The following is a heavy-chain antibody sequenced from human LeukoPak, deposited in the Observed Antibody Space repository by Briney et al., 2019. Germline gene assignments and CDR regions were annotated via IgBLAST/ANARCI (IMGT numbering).Heavy chain of an antibody. CDR3: ARPYYDSYYYYMDV. D-gene: IGHD3-3*01. CDR1: GGTFSSYA. J-gene: IGHJ6*03. CDR2: IIPILGIA. V-gene: IGHV1-69*04. Sequence: GASVKVSCKASGGTFSSYAISWVRQAPGQGLEWMGRIIPILGIANYAQKFQGRVTITADKSTSAAYMELSSLRSEDTAVYYCARPYYDSYYYYMDVWGKGTTVTVSS.